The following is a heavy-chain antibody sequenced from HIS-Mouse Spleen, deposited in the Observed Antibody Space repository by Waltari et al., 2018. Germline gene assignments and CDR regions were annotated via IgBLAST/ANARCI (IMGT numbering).Heavy chain of an antibody. V-gene: IGHV4-39*07. CDR2: IYYSGST. Sequence: QLQLQESGPGLGKPTETLSLNCTVPGVTISRSRYDWGWIRQPPGKGLEWIGSIYYSGSTYYNPSLKSRVTISVDTSKNQFSLKLSSVTAADTAVYYCAREIQYSSSWYDWYFDLWGRGTLVTVSS. J-gene: IGHJ2*01. CDR3: AREIQYSSSWYDWYFDL. CDR1: GVTISRSRYD. D-gene: IGHD6-13*01.